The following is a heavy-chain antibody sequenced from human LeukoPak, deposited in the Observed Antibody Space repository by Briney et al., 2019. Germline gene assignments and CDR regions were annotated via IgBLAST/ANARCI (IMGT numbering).Heavy chain of an antibody. Sequence: ASVKVSCKASGYTFTSYGFTWVRQAPGQGLEWMGWISAYNGNTNYAQNLQGRVTMTTDTSTSTAYMGLRSLRSDDTAVYYCAVGTIFDSPEISDYWGQGTLVTVSS. CDR1: GYTFTSYG. V-gene: IGHV1-18*01. CDR2: ISAYNGNT. D-gene: IGHD3-3*01. CDR3: AVGTIFDSPEISDY. J-gene: IGHJ4*02.